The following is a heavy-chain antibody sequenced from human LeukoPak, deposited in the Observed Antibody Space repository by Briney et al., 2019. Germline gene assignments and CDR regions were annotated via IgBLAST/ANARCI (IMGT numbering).Heavy chain of an antibody. D-gene: IGHD6-19*01. CDR1: GFDFSKSW. J-gene: IGHJ4*02. V-gene: IGHV3-7*05. CDR2: LKGDGTVE. Sequence: PGGSLRLSCVASGFDFSKSWMNWVRQAPERGLEWVANLKGDGTVESYADSVRGRFTISRDNAKNSLFLQMNSLRAEDTAVYYCARERAGSFDYWGQGTLVTVSS. CDR3: ARERAGSFDY.